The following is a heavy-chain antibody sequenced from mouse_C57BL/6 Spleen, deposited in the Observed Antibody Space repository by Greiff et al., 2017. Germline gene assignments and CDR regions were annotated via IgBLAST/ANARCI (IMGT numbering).Heavy chain of an antibody. D-gene: IGHD2-3*01. CDR1: GFSLTSYG. CDR3: ARHEIYDGYYVPMDY. J-gene: IGHJ4*01. CDR2: IWSDGST. V-gene: IGHV2-6-1*01. Sequence: VQLVESGPGLVAPSQSLSITCTVSGFSLTSYGVHWVRQPPGKGLEWLVVIWSDGSTTYNSALKSRLSISKDNSKSQVFLKMNSLQTDDTAMYYCARHEIYDGYYVPMDYWGQGTSVTVSS.